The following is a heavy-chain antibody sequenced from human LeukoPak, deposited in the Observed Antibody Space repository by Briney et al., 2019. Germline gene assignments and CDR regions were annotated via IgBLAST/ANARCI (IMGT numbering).Heavy chain of an antibody. CDR1: GYTFTSYY. CDR3: TRVYCSSSSCYKAEY. V-gene: IGHV1-46*03. J-gene: IGHJ4*02. D-gene: IGHD2-2*02. CDR2: INLNGGST. Sequence: ASVKVSCKTSGYTFTSYYMHWVRQAPGQGLEWMGIINLNGGSTKYAQKLQGRVTMTRDTSTSTVYIELSSLRSEDTAVYYCTRVYCSSSSCYKAEYWGQGTLVTVSS.